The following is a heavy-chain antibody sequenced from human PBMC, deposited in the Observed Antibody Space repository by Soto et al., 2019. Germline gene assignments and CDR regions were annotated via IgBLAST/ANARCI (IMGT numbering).Heavy chain of an antibody. J-gene: IGHJ4*02. CDR3: ARVLNYYDSSGYYYDALDY. V-gene: IGHV1-69*01. Sequence: QVQLVQSGAEVKKPGSSVKVSCKASGGTFSSYAISWVRQAPGQGLEWMGGIIPIFGTANYAQKFQGRVTITADESTSTDYMELSSLRSEDTAVYYCARVLNYYDSSGYYYDALDYWGQGTLVTVSS. CDR1: GGTFSSYA. D-gene: IGHD3-22*01. CDR2: IIPIFGTA.